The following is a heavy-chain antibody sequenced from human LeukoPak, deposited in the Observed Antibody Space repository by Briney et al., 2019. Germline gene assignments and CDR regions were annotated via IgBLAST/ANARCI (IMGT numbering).Heavy chain of an antibody. CDR3: AKDQGDYGGNYYFDY. CDR2: INHSGST. Sequence: SETLSLTCAVYGGSFSGYYWSWIRQPPGKGLEWIGEINHSGSTNYNPSLKSRVTISVDTSKNQFSLKLSSVTAADTAVYYCAKDQGDYGGNYYFDYWGQGTLVTVSS. J-gene: IGHJ4*02. V-gene: IGHV4-34*01. D-gene: IGHD4-23*01. CDR1: GGSFSGYY.